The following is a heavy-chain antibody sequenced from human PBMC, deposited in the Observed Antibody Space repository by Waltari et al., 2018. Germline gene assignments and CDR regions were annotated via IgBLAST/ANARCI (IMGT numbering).Heavy chain of an antibody. D-gene: IGHD5-18*01. V-gene: IGHV4-38-2*01. CDR3: ARGTRGYSYGNAFDI. CDR1: GYSISSGYY. CDR2: VSHSGST. J-gene: IGHJ3*02. Sequence: QVQLQESGPGLVKPSETLSLTCAVSGYSISSGYYWGWIRQPPGKGLEWIGSVSHSGSTYYNPSLKSRVTISVDTSKNQFSLKLSSVTAADTAVYYCARGTRGYSYGNAFDIWGQGTMVTVSS.